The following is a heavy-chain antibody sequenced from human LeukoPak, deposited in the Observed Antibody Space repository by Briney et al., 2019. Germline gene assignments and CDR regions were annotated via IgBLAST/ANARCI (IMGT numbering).Heavy chain of an antibody. Sequence: GGSLRLSCAASGFTFSSYSMNWVRQAPGKGLEWVSSISSSSSYIYYADSVKGRFTISRDNAKNSLYLQMNSLSAEDTAVYYCARGSGVTTIYYYMDVWGKGTTVTVSS. CDR3: ARGSGVTTIYYYMDV. V-gene: IGHV3-21*01. CDR2: ISSSSSYI. CDR1: GFTFSSYS. D-gene: IGHD4-17*01. J-gene: IGHJ6*03.